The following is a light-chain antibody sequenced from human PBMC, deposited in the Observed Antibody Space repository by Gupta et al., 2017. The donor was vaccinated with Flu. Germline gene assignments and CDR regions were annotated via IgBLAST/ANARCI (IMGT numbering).Light chain of an antibody. CDR2: KDS. V-gene: IGLV3-25*03. CDR1: ALPKQY. J-gene: IGLJ3*02. CDR3: QSADSSGTSWV. Sequence: GDALPKQYAYWYQPKPGQAPVLVIYKDSERPSVIPERFSGSSSGTTVTLTISGVQAEDEADYYCQSADSSGTSWVFGGGTKLTVL.